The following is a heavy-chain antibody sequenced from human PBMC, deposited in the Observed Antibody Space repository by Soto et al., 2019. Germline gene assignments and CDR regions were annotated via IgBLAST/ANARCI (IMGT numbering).Heavy chain of an antibody. CDR1: GYTCTSCW. J-gene: IGHJ4*02. CDR2: ISAYNGNR. V-gene: IGHV1-18*01. D-gene: IGHD2-15*01. Sequence: AGYTCTSCWMTFLRKNTGQGLGWMGWISAYNGNRNYAQKLQGRVTMTTDTFTSTAYMELRSLRSDDTAVYYCARDDCSGGNCFNDYWGQGTQVTVSS. CDR3: ARDDCSGGNCFNDY.